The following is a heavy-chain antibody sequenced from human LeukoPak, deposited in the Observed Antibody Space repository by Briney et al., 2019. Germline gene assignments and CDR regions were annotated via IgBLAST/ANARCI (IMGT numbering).Heavy chain of an antibody. CDR3: ARDRNSASSNNWFDP. Sequence: GGSLRFTCAASGFTFSSYALHWVRQAPGKGMEWVSVISYDGGKEYYADSVKGRFTISRDNSKNTLYLQMNSLRGEDMAVYYCARDRNSASSNNWFDPWGQGTLVTVSS. D-gene: IGHD6-6*01. J-gene: IGHJ5*02. CDR2: ISYDGGKE. V-gene: IGHV3-30-3*01. CDR1: GFTFSSYA.